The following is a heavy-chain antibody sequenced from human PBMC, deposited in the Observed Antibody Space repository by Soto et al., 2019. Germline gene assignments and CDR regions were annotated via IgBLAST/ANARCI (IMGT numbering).Heavy chain of an antibody. Sequence: EVQLLGSGGGLVQPGGSLRLSCVGSGFTFSTYWMNWVRQAPGKGLEWVANINPDGNVGTYVDSVRGRFTTSRDNAKKPLYLQMNSLRADDTAVYFCAGWGGHDYNYWGQGIMVTVSS. V-gene: IGHV3-7*03. D-gene: IGHD4-4*01. CDR1: GFTFSTYW. J-gene: IGHJ4*02. CDR2: INPDGNVG. CDR3: AGWGGHDYNY.